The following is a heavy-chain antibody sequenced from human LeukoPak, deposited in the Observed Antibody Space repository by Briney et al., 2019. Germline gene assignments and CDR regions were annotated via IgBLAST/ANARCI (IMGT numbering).Heavy chain of an antibody. CDR1: GYSFTSYW. V-gene: IGHV5-51*01. J-gene: IGHJ6*02. CDR2: IYPGDSET. D-gene: IGHD3-3*01. Sequence: PGASLQISCKGSGYSFTSYWIAWVRQVPGKGLEWMGIIYPGDSETRYSPSFQGQVTISADKSISSVYLQWSSLKASDTATYYCARRSTIFYGMDVWGQGTTVTVSS. CDR3: ARRSTIFYGMDV.